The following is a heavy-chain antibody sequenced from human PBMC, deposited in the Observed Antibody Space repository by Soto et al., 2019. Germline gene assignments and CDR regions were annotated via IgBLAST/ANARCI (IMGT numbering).Heavy chain of an antibody. CDR1: GFSLSDYW. Sequence: EVQLVESGGGLVQPGGSLRLSCAASGFSLSDYWMHWVRQAPGEGLVWLSRITRDGSSTNYADSVKGRFTISRDNAKNTLYLQVNSLRGEDTAVYYCARGANGYYYFVYWGQGTLVTVSS. CDR2: ITRDGSST. D-gene: IGHD5-18*01. V-gene: IGHV3-74*01. CDR3: ARGANGYYYFVY. J-gene: IGHJ4*02.